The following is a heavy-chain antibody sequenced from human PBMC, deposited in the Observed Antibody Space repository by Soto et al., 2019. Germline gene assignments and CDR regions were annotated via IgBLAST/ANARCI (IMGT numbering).Heavy chain of an antibody. CDR3: AKDLHISSDWYGEIDY. J-gene: IGHJ4*01. CDR1: GFTFRSYA. V-gene: IGHV3-23*01. D-gene: IGHD6-19*01. Sequence: LRLSCAASGFTFRSYAMIWVRQAPGKGLEWVSAISGSGDKTWYADSVKGRLTTSRDNSKNTLYLQMNSLRVEDTAVYYCAKDLHISSDWYGEIDYWGPGTLVTVFS. CDR2: ISGSGDKT.